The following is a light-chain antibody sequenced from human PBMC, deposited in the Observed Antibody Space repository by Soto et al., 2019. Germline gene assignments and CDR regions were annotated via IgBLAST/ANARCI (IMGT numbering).Light chain of an antibody. V-gene: IGKV1-8*01. J-gene: IGKJ2*01. CDR3: QQYYSYPHT. CDR2: GAY. CDR1: QGISSY. Sequence: AIRMTQSPSSLSASTGDRVTITCRASQGISSYLAWYQQKPGKAPKLQIYGAYTLQSGVPSRFSGSGSGTDFTLTISCLQSEDFATYYCQQYYSYPHTFGQGTKLEIK.